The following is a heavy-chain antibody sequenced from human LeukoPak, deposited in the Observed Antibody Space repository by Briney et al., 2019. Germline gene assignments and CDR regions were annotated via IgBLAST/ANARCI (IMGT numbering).Heavy chain of an antibody. CDR1: GFTFSDYY. Sequence: GGSLRLSCAASGFTFSDYYMSWIRQAPGKGLEGVSYISSSGSTIYYADSVKGRFTISRDNAKNSLYLQMNSLRAEDTAVYYCARQAQYYYGSGSYQYYYYYYMDVWGKGTTVTVSS. J-gene: IGHJ6*03. D-gene: IGHD3-10*01. V-gene: IGHV3-11*01. CDR3: ARQAQYYYGSGSYQYYYYYYMDV. CDR2: ISSSGSTI.